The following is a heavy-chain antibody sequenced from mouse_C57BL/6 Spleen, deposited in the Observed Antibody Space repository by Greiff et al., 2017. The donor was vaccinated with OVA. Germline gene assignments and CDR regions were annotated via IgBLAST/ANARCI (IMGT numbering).Heavy chain of an antibody. CDR2: INPSNGGT. CDR1: GYTFTSYW. D-gene: IGHD1-1*01. CDR3: AREGGSSYRFAY. J-gene: IGHJ3*01. Sequence: QVQLKQPGTELVKPGASVKLSCKASGYTFTSYWMHWVKQRPGQGLEWIGNINPSNGGTNYNEKFKSKATLTVDKSSSTAYMQLSSLTSEDSAVYYCAREGGSSYRFAYWGQGTLVTVSA. V-gene: IGHV1-53*01.